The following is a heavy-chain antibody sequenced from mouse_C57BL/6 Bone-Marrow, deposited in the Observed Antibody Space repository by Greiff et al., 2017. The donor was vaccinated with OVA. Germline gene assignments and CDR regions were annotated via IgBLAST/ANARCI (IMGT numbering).Heavy chain of an antibody. D-gene: IGHD4-1*01. CDR2: IYPRSGNT. Sequence: VQRVESGAELARPGASVKLSCKASGYTFTSYGISWVKQRTGQGLEWIGEIYPRSGNTYYNEKFKGKATLTADKSSSTAYMELRSLTSEDSAVYICARSHWPDWYFDVWGTGTTVTVSS. CDR1: GYTFTSYG. CDR3: ARSHWPDWYFDV. J-gene: IGHJ1*03. V-gene: IGHV1-81*01.